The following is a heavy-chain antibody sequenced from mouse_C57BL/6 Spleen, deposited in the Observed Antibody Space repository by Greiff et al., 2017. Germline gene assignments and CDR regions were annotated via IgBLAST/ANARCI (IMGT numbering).Heavy chain of an antibody. CDR2: IDPSDSYT. V-gene: IGHV1-50*01. CDR1: GYTFTSYW. J-gene: IGHJ2*01. CDR3: AGTRVVSLDY. Sequence: QVQLQQPGAELVKPGASVKLSCKASGYTFTSYWMQWVKQRPGQGLEWIGEIDPSDSYTNYNQKFRGKATLTVDTSSSTAYMQLSSLTSEDSAVYYCAGTRVVSLDYWGQGTTLTVSS. D-gene: IGHD1-1*01.